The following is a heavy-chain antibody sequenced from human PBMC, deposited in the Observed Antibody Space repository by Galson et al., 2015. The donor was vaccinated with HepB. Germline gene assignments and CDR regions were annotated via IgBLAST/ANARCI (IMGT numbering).Heavy chain of an antibody. CDR1: GLTFSSFA. V-gene: IGHV3-64D*06. D-gene: IGHD5-12*01. J-gene: IGHJ4*02. CDR2: ISNNEGTT. CDR3: VKGGREYRGYAFDF. Sequence: SLRLSCAASGLTFSSFAMHWVRQAPGRGLEYISAISNNEGTTFYADSVRGRFTISRDNSKNTLSLQMSSLRVEDTAVYYCVKGGREYRGYAFDFWGQGTLVTVSS.